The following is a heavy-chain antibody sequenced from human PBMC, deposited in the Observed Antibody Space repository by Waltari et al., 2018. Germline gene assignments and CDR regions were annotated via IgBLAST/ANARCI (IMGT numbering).Heavy chain of an antibody. CDR2: IRNSGGNT. CDR1: GFRFSNSD. J-gene: IGHJ5*01. CDR3: TSWRVVAGTGWFDS. V-gene: IGHV3-23*01. Sequence: EVQLLESGGGLVQPGGSLRLSCAASGFRFSNSDMAWVRPAPGKGLEWVSGIRNSGGNTYYGDSVKGRFAISRDNSRNSLHLQMNGLRAEDTAIYYCTSWRVVAGTGWFDSWGQGTLVTVSS. D-gene: IGHD2-15*01.